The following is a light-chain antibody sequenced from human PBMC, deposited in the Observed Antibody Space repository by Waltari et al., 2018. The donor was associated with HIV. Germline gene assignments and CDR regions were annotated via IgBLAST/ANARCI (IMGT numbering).Light chain of an antibody. J-gene: IGLJ2*01. Sequence: SSDLTQAPSVSVSPGQTASISCSGHELAKQYVHWYQAKAGQAPVLVFSRDRERPLGIPERFSGSRSGSLATLTSTGVLADDEADYYCQAAAPSGTSVAFGGGTKLTVL. CDR2: RDR. CDR1: ELAKQY. V-gene: IGLV3-25*03. CDR3: QAAAPSGTSVA.